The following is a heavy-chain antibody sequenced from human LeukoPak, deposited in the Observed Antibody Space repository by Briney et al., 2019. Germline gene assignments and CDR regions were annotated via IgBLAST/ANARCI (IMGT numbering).Heavy chain of an antibody. CDR1: GYTFTSYG. Sequence: ASVKVSCKASGYTFTSYGISWVRQAPGQGLEWMGWISAYNGNTNYAQKLQGRVTMTTDTSTSTAYMELRSLRSDDTAVYYCARYVDTSGYYYMDVWGKGTTVTISS. V-gene: IGHV1-18*01. CDR3: ARYVDTSGYYYMDV. CDR2: ISAYNGNT. D-gene: IGHD5-18*01. J-gene: IGHJ6*03.